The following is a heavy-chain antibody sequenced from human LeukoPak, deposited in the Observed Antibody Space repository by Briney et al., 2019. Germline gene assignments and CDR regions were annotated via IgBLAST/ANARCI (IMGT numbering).Heavy chain of an antibody. D-gene: IGHD1-26*01. V-gene: IGHV3-30*04. CDR3: ATYYIRRDAFDI. Sequence: GRSLRLSCAASGFTFSSYAMHWVRQAPGKGLEWVAVISYDGSNKYYPDSVKGRFTISRDNSKNTLYLQMNSLRAEDTAVYYCATYYIRRDAFDIWGQGAMVTVSS. J-gene: IGHJ3*02. CDR1: GFTFSSYA. CDR2: ISYDGSNK.